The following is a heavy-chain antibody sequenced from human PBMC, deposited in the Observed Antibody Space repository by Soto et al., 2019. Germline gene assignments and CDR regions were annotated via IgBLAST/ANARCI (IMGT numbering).Heavy chain of an antibody. Sequence: PGGSLRLSCAASGFTLRSYAMSWVRQAPGKGLEWVSAISGSGGSTYYADSVKGRFTISRDNSKNTRYLQMNSLRAEDTAVYYCAKRLGAFDIWGQGTMVTVSS. CDR3: AKRLGAFDI. CDR1: GFTLRSYA. V-gene: IGHV3-23*01. J-gene: IGHJ3*02. CDR2: ISGSGGST.